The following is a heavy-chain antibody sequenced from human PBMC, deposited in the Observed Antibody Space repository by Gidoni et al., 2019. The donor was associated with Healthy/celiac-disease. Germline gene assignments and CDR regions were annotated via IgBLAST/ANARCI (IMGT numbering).Heavy chain of an antibody. J-gene: IGHJ3*02. CDR3: ARVGDYGPWAFDI. CDR1: GFPFSSYG. V-gene: IGHV3-33*01. Sequence: QVQLVESGGGVVQPGRSLRLSCAASGFPFSSYGMHWVRQAPGKGLEWVAVIWYDGSNKYYADSVKGRFTISRDNSKNTLYLQMNSLRAEDTAVYYCARVGDYGPWAFDIWGQGTMVTVSS. CDR2: IWYDGSNK. D-gene: IGHD4-17*01.